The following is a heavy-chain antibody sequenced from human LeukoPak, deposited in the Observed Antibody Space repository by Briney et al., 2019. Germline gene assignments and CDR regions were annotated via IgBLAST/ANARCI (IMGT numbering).Heavy chain of an antibody. CDR2: IFFSGVT. CDR3: ARKRRDGYNPFHY. J-gene: IGHJ4*02. CDR1: GGSINIYY. D-gene: IGHD5-24*01. Sequence: SEALSVSCVVPGGSINIYYWSGRRQPLREGLGWRGHIFFSGVTNYNPSLKSRATISVDPSKNQFSLKLNSVTAADTAVYYRARKRRDGYNPFHYWGQGTLVTVSS. V-gene: IGHV4-59*01.